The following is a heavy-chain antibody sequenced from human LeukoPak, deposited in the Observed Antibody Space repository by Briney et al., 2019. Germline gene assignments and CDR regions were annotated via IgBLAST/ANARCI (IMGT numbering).Heavy chain of an antibody. Sequence: ASVTVSCKASGYTFTSYGISWVRQAPGQGLEWMGWISTYNGNTNYAQKLQGRVTMTTDTSTTTAYMELRSLRYDETAVYCCARGCHYYVRSGHPRGDYWGQGTVVSVSS. D-gene: IGHD3-22*01. J-gene: IGHJ4*02. CDR1: GYTFTSYG. CDR2: ISTYNGNT. CDR3: ARGCHYYVRSGHPRGDY. V-gene: IGHV1-18*01.